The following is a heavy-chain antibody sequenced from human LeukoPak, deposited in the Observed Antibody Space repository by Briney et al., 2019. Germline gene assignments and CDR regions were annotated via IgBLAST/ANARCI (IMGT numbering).Heavy chain of an antibody. Sequence: SETLSLTCAVYGGSFSGYYWSWIRQPPGKGLEWIGEINHSGSTNYNPSLKSRITISVDTSKNQLSLKLSSVTAADTAVYYCARGGYYDSSGYYYFDHWGQGTLVTVSS. CDR2: INHSGST. D-gene: IGHD3-22*01. J-gene: IGHJ4*02. CDR1: GGSFSGYY. V-gene: IGHV4-34*01. CDR3: ARGGYYDSSGYYYFDH.